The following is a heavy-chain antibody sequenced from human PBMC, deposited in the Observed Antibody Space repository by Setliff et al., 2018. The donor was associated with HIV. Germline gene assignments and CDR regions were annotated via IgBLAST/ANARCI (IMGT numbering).Heavy chain of an antibody. CDR2: IYYSGST. CDR1: GGSISSYH. J-gene: IGHJ3*02. CDR3: AKTSVGATGLYAFDI. V-gene: IGHV4-59*08. D-gene: IGHD1-26*01. Sequence: SETLSLTCSISGGSISSYHWNWIRQPPGKGLEWIGYIYYSGSTNYNPSLKSRVTISVDTSNNQFSLRLTSMTAADTAVYYCAKTSVGATGLYAFDIWGQGTMVTVSS.